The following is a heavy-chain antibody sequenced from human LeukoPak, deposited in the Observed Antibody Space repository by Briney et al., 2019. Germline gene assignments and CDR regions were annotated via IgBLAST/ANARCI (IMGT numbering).Heavy chain of an antibody. V-gene: IGHV3-74*01. Sequence: GGSLRLSCAASGFTFSSYSMNWVRQAPGKGLMWVSLISTDGKSTRYAESVKGRFSISRDNAKNALYLQMDILRVEDTALYFCVRDYQFIQEVWGQGTTVTVSS. J-gene: IGHJ6*02. CDR3: VRDYQFIQEV. D-gene: IGHD2-2*01. CDR1: GFTFSSYS. CDR2: ISTDGKST.